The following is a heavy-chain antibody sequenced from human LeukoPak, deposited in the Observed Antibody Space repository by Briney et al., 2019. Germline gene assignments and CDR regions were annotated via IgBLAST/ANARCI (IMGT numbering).Heavy chain of an antibody. CDR3: ARDQSVDYGGYYYFDY. V-gene: IGHV3-30*04. D-gene: IGHD4-23*01. CDR2: VSSDGTSQ. CDR1: GFTFRDYA. Sequence: PGGSLRLSCAGSGFTFRDYAMHWVRQSPGKGLEWIAVVSSDGTSQFYSTSVYGRFTISRDNAKNSLYLQMNSLRAEDTAVYYCARDQSVDYGGYYYFDYWGQGTLVTVSS. J-gene: IGHJ4*02.